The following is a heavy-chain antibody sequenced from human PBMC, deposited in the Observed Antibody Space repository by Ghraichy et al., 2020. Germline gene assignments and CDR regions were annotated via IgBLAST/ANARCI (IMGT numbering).Heavy chain of an antibody. CDR2: IYYSGST. V-gene: IGHV4-39*01. D-gene: IGHD3-22*01. CDR3: ARLGYDSSGYYLVIDY. Sequence: SETLSLTCTVSGGSISSSSYYWGWIRQPPGKGLEWIGSIYYSGSTYYNPSLKSRVTISVDTSKNQFSLKLSSVTAADTAVYYCARLGYDSSGYYLVIDYWGQGTLVTVSS. CDR1: GGSISSSSYY. J-gene: IGHJ4*02.